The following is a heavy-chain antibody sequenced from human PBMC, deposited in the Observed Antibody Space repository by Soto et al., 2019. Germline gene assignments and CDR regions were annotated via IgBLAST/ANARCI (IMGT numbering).Heavy chain of an antibody. J-gene: IGHJ4*02. V-gene: IGHV4-31*03. CDR2: IYYSGIS. CDR3: ARTEWIQLWFDY. D-gene: IGHD5-18*01. Sequence: QVQLLESGPGLVKPSQTLSLICNVSGASISSGGYYWSWIRQRPGGGLEWLGFIYYSGISHYNPSLKSRATISVDTSKKQFSLKLISVTAADTAVYYCARTEWIQLWFDYWGQGARVTVS. CDR1: GASISSGGYY.